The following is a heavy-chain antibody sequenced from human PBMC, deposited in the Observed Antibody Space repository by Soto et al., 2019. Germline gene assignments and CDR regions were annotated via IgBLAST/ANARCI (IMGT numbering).Heavy chain of an antibody. CDR3: AHRASLQGIWDGGYFDS. CDR1: GFSLSTSGVG. Sequence: QITLEESGPPRVKPTQTLTLTCIFSGFSLSTSGVGVGWIRQPPGKALEWLAFIYWDDDKRYSPSLRSRLTITKDTSGQQVALTMTNMDHVDTATYFCAHRASLQGIWDGGYFDSWGQGTLVTVSS. J-gene: IGHJ4*02. CDR2: IYWDDDK. V-gene: IGHV2-5*02. D-gene: IGHD1-26*01.